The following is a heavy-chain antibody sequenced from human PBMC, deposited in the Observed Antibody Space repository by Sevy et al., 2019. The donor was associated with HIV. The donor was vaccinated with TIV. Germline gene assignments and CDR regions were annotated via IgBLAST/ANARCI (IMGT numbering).Heavy chain of an antibody. Sequence: GGSLRLSCAASGFTFDDYTMHWVRQAPGKGLEWVSLISWDGGSTYYADSVKGRFTISGDNSKNSLYLQMNSLRTEDTAMYYCAKDIITIFGEVGSDGMDVSGQGTTVTVSS. D-gene: IGHD3-3*01. CDR3: AKDIITIFGEVGSDGMDV. CDR2: ISWDGGST. V-gene: IGHV3-43*01. J-gene: IGHJ6*02. CDR1: GFTFDDYT.